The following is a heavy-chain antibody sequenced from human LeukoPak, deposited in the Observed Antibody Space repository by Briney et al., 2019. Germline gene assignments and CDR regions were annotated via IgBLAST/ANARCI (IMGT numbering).Heavy chain of an antibody. CDR1: GFTFSSYA. CDR2: ISYDGSNK. J-gene: IGHJ6*03. V-gene: IGHV3-30-3*01. CDR3: ARDTAYYDFWSGYYTAYYYYYMDV. Sequence: PGGSLRLSCAASGFTFSSYAMHWVRQAPGKGLEWVAVISYDGSNKYYADSVKGRFTISRDNSKNTLYLQMNSLRAEDTAVYYCARDTAYYDFWSGYYTAYYYYYMDVWGKGTTVTVSS. D-gene: IGHD3-3*01.